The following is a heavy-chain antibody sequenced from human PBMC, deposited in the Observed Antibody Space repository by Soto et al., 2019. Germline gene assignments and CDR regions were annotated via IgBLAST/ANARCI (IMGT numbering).Heavy chain of an antibody. CDR1: GYTFTSYY. CDR2: INPSGGST. CDR3: ARDGVVVVAATRDYYGMDV. D-gene: IGHD2-15*01. V-gene: IGHV1-46*01. J-gene: IGHJ6*02. Sequence: ASVKVSCKASGYTFTSYYIHWVRQAPGQGLEWMGIINPSGGSTSYAQKFQGRVTMTRDTSTSTVYMELSSLRSEDTAVYYCARDGVVVVAATRDYYGMDVWGQGTTVTVSS.